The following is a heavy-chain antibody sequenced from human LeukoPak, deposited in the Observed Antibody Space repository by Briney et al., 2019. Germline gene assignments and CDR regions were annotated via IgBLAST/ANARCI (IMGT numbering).Heavy chain of an antibody. CDR2: INHSGST. D-gene: IGHD4-17*01. CDR3: ARGLDGDYTFDY. J-gene: IGHJ4*02. V-gene: IGHV4-34*01. Sequence: SETLSLTCAVYGGSFSGYYWSWTRQPPGKGLEWIGEINHSGSTNYNPSLKSRVTISVDTSKNQFSLKLSSVTAADTAVYYCARGLDGDYTFDYWGQGTLVTVSS. CDR1: GGSFSGYY.